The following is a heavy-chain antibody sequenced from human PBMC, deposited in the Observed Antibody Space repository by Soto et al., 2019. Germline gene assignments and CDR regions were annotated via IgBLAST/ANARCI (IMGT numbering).Heavy chain of an antibody. J-gene: IGHJ4*02. D-gene: IGHD6-19*01. CDR1: GFTFSSYA. V-gene: IGHV3-23*01. Sequence: PGGSLRLSCAASGFTFSSYAMSWVRQAPGKGLEWVSVINGGGDTTYYADSVKGRFPISRDNSKNTLYLQMNSLRAEDTAIYYCAKHHSSGWYDFDCWGQGTLVTVSS. CDR2: INGGGDTT. CDR3: AKHHSSGWYDFDC.